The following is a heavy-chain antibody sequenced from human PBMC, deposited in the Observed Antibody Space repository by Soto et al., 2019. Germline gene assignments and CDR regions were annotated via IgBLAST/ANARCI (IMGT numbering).Heavy chain of an antibody. CDR1: GGTFSSYA. J-gene: IGHJ6*02. D-gene: IGHD6-19*01. Sequence: SVKVSCKASGGTFSSYAISWVRQAPGQGLEWMGGIIPIFGTTNYAQKFQGRVTITADKSTSTAYMELSSLRSEDTAVYYCASAGIAVADYYYYYGMDVWGQGTTVTVSS. CDR3: ASAGIAVADYYYYYGMDV. V-gene: IGHV1-69*06. CDR2: IIPIFGTT.